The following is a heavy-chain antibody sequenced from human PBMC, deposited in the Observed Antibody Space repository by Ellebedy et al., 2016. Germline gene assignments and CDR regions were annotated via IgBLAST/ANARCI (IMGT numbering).Heavy chain of an antibody. V-gene: IGHV3-11*01. CDR2: SRSSGSTI. CDR1: GFSFSDYY. CDR3: ARERREYYYYYYIDV. Sequence: GESLKISXAASGFSFSDYYMSWIRQAPGKGLEWISYSRSSGSTIYYADSVKGRFTISRDNTKNSLYLQMNSLRAEDTAVYYCARERREYYYYYYIDVWGKGTTVTVSS. J-gene: IGHJ6*03.